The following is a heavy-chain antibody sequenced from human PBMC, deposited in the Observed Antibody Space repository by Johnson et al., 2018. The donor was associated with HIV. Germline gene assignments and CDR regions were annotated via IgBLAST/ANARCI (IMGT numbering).Heavy chain of an antibody. J-gene: IGHJ3*02. Sequence: QVQLVESGGGLVQPGGSLRRSCAASGFTFSSYAMHWVRQAPGKGLEWVAVMSYDGSSKYYADSVKGRFNISRDNSRNTLYLQMNSLRAEDTAVYYCARDQAIFGVVLASDAFDIWGQGTMVTVSS. CDR2: MSYDGSSK. V-gene: IGHV3-30*04. CDR1: GFTFSSYA. D-gene: IGHD3-3*01. CDR3: ARDQAIFGVVLASDAFDI.